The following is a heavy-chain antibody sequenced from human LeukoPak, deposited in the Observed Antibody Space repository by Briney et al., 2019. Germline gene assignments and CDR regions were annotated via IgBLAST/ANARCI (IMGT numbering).Heavy chain of an antibody. CDR3: ARGTAVAGQAGWFDP. J-gene: IGHJ5*02. CDR1: GYTFTGYF. CDR2: IDPNSGGT. D-gene: IGHD6-19*01. V-gene: IGHV1-2*02. Sequence: GASVKVSCKASGYTFTGYFMHWVRQAPGQGLEWMGWIDPNSGGTNYAQEFQGRVTMTRDTSISTAYMELSSLTSDDTAVYYCARGTAVAGQAGWFDPWGQGTLVTVSS.